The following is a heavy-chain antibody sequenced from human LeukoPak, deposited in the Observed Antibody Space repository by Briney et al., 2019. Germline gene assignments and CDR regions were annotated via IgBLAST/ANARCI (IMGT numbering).Heavy chain of an antibody. V-gene: IGHV4-59*01. CDR1: GGSIGDYY. D-gene: IGHD3-3*01. J-gene: IGHJ6*03. CDR3: ARGDFCSKSNRYLRPMDV. Sequence: SETLSLTCTVSGGSIGDYYWNWIRQPPGKGLEWIGYIYYSGSTTYNPSLKSRVTMSVDTAKNQFSLRVRSVTAADTAVYYCARGDFCSKSNRYLRPMDVWGKGTTVTVSS. CDR2: IYYSGST.